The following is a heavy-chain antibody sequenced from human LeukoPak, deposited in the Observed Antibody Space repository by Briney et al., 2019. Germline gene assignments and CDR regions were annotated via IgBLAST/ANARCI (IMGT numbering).Heavy chain of an antibody. D-gene: IGHD3-3*01. V-gene: IGHV4-59*01. CDR2: IYYSGST. CDR1: GGSISSYY. J-gene: IGHJ6*03. Sequence: PSETLSLTFTVSGGSISSYYCSWIRQPPGKGLEWIGYIYYSGSTNYNPSLKSRVTISVDTSKNQFSLKLSSVTAADTAVYYCASGGPLEWFSPLNYYYYYMDVWGKGTTVTVSS. CDR3: ASGGPLEWFSPLNYYYYYMDV.